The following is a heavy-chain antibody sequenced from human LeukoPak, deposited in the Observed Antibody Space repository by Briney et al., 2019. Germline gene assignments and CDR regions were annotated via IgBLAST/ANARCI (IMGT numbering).Heavy chain of an antibody. Sequence: SETLSLTCGVYGGSLSHVYWNWLRQPPGKGREWIGEINEGGNTNYNPSLTSRVSISVDTSKKQFSLSLRSVTAADTAVYYCAEVGATAADAFDIWGQGTMVTVSS. CDR2: INEGGNT. V-gene: IGHV4-34*01. J-gene: IGHJ3*02. CDR3: AEVGATAADAFDI. CDR1: GGSLSHVY. D-gene: IGHD1-26*01.